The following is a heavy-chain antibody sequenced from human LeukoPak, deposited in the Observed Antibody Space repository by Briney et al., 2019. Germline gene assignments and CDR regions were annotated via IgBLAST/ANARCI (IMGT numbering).Heavy chain of an antibody. V-gene: IGHV4-34*01. CDR2: INHSGST. CDR3: ARGVDCSSTSCYRGEDYYFDY. D-gene: IGHD2-2*02. J-gene: IGHJ4*02. Sequence: SETLSLTCAVYGGSFSGYYWSWIRQPPGKGLECIGEINHSGSTNYNPSLKSRVTISVDTSKNQFSLKLSSVTAADTAVYYCARGVDCSSTSCYRGEDYYFDYWGQGTLVTVSS. CDR1: GGSFSGYY.